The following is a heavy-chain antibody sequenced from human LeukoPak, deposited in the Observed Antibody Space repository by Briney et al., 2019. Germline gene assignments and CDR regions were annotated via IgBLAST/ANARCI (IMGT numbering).Heavy chain of an antibody. CDR1: GGSFSAYY. Sequence: PSETLSLTCAVYGGSFSAYYWSWIRQPPGKGLEWIGEIYHNGNTNYNPSLKGRVTISVDTSKNHFSLKMSTVTAADTAVYYCASLDIPTTRYAFDYWGQGTLVTVSS. CDR2: IYHNGNT. J-gene: IGHJ4*02. CDR3: ASLDIPTTRYAFDY. V-gene: IGHV4-34*01. D-gene: IGHD5-12*01.